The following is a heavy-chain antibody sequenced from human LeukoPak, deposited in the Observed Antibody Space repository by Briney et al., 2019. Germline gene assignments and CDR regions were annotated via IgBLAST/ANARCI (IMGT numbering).Heavy chain of an antibody. J-gene: IGHJ5*02. CDR1: GGTFSSYA. Sequence: ASVKVSCKASGGTFSSYAISWVRQAPGQRLEWMGRIIPIFGTANYAQKFQGRVTITTDESTSTAYMELSSLRSEDTAVYYCARDRDFWSGYHSENWFDPWGQGTLVTVSS. D-gene: IGHD3-3*01. CDR3: ARDRDFWSGYHSENWFDP. CDR2: IIPIFGTA. V-gene: IGHV1-69*05.